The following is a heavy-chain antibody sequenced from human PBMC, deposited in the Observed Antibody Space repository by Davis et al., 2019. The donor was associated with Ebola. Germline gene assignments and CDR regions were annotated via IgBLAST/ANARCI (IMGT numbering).Heavy chain of an antibody. Sequence: PGGSLRLSCAASGFSFEGYAMYWVRQAPGRGLDWVSTINWNDNFIDYADSVKGRFSVSRDNGKNSLYLQMNSLRADDTALYYCAKAAFRGYEYGGDALDIWGRGTMVTVSS. CDR1: GFSFEGYA. CDR3: AKAAFRGYEYGGDALDI. V-gene: IGHV3-9*01. J-gene: IGHJ3*02. CDR2: INWNDNFI. D-gene: IGHD5-12*01.